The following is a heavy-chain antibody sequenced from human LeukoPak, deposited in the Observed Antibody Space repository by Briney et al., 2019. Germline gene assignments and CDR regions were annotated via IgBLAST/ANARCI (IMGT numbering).Heavy chain of an antibody. D-gene: IGHD5-18*01. V-gene: IGHV1-69*05. CDR2: IIPIFGTA. Sequence: SVKVSCKASGGTFSSYAISWVRQAPGQGLEWMGGIIPIFGTANYAQKFQGRVTITTDESTSTAYMELSSLRPEDTAVYYCASGEGYLDTAMGTSFDYWGQGTLVTVSS. J-gene: IGHJ4*02. CDR3: ASGEGYLDTAMGTSFDY. CDR1: GGTFSSYA.